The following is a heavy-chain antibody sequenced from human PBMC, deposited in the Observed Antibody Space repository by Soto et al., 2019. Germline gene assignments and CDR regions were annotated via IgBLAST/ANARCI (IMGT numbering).Heavy chain of an antibody. CDR2: IYWDNDK. D-gene: IGHD2-21*02. V-gene: IGHV2-5*02. CDR3: AHSRCGGDCLQSYSSHYYYGMDV. Sequence: QITLKESGPTLVKPTQTLTLTCTFSGFSLSTGGVGVGWIRQPPGGALEWLALIYWDNDKRYSPSLKSRLTITKDASKNQVVLTMTNMDPVDTATYYCAHSRCGGDCLQSYSSHYYYGMDVWGQGTTVTVSS. J-gene: IGHJ6*02. CDR1: GFSLSTGGVG.